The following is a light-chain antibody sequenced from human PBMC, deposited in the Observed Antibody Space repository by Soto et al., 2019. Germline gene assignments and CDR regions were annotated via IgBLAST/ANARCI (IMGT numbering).Light chain of an antibody. Sequence: ETVLTQSPGTQSLSPGERATLSCRASQSASSNYLAWYQQKPGQAPRLLIYGASSRATGIPDRFSGSGSGTDFTLTISRLEPEDFAVYYCQQYGSSSWAFGQGTKVEIK. V-gene: IGKV3-20*01. CDR3: QQYGSSSWA. CDR1: QSASSNY. J-gene: IGKJ1*01. CDR2: GAS.